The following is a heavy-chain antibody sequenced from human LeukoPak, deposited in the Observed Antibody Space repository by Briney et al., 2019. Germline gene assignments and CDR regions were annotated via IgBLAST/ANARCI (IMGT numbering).Heavy chain of an antibody. CDR2: VYYSGST. V-gene: IGHV4-59*08. CDR1: GGSISNYY. D-gene: IGHD1-26*01. Sequence: KPSETLSFTCTVSGGSISNYYWSWTRQPPGKGLEWIGYVYYSGSTNYNPSLKSRVTISVDASRNQFSLKVRSVTAADTAVYYCARQLGWARDLDYWGQGTLVTVSS. CDR3: ARQLGWARDLDY. J-gene: IGHJ4*02.